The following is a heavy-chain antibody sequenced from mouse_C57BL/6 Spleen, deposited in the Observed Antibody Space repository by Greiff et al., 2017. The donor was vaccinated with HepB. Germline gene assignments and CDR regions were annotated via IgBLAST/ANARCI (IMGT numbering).Heavy chain of an antibody. Sequence: QVQLQQPGAELVKPGASVKLSCKASGYTFTSYWMHWVKQRPGRGLEWIGRIVPNSGGTKYNEKFKSKATLTVDKPSSTAYMQLSSLTSEDSAVYYCARRGWDGGMDYWGQGTSVTVSS. CDR2: IVPNSGGT. J-gene: IGHJ4*01. V-gene: IGHV1-72*01. CDR1: GYTFTSYW. CDR3: ARRGWDGGMDY. D-gene: IGHD4-1*01.